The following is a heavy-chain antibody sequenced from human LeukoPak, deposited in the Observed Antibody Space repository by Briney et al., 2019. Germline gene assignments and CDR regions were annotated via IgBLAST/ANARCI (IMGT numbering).Heavy chain of an antibody. CDR2: INHSGST. V-gene: IGHV4-34*01. CDR3: ARGHPYYYGSGSYPPDY. CDR1: GGSFSGYY. D-gene: IGHD3-10*01. Sequence: SETLSHTCAVYGGSFSGYYWSWIRQPPGKGLGWIGEINHSGSTNYNPSLKSRVTISVDTSKNQFSLKLSSVTAADTAVYYCARGHPYYYGSGSYPPDYWGQGTLVTVSS. J-gene: IGHJ4*02.